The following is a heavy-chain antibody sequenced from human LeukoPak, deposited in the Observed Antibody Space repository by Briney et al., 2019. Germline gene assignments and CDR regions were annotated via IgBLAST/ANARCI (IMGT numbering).Heavy chain of an antibody. Sequence: GGSLRLSCAASGFTFSSYSMNWVRQAPGKGLEWVSSISSSSSYIYYADSVKGRFTISRDNAKNSLYLQTNSLRAEDTAVYYCARNEYSSSWFVSDFDYWGQGTLVTVSS. CDR2: ISSSSSYI. CDR1: GFTFSSYS. CDR3: ARNEYSSSWFVSDFDY. D-gene: IGHD6-13*01. J-gene: IGHJ4*02. V-gene: IGHV3-21*01.